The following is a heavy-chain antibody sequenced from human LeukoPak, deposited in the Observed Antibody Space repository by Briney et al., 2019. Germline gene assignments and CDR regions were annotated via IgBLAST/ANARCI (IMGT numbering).Heavy chain of an antibody. V-gene: IGHV4-4*02. CDR1: GGSISSSNW. CDR3: ARVYAATVTYYYYYYMDV. D-gene: IGHD4-17*01. J-gene: IGHJ6*03. CDR2: IYHSGST. Sequence: SETLSLTCAVSGGSISSSNWWSWVRQPPGKGLEWIGEIYHSGSTNYNPSLKSRVTISVDKSKNQFSLKLSSVTAADTAVYYCARVYAATVTYYYYYYMDVWGKGTTVTVSS.